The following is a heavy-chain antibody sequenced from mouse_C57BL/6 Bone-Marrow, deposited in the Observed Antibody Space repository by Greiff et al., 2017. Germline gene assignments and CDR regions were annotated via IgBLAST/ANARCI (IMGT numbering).Heavy chain of an antibody. Sequence: EVQRVESGGGLVQPKGSLKLSCAASGFTFTTYAMHWVRQAPGKGLEWVARIRRKSSNYATYYAVSVKDRFTISRDDSKSMLHLQMNNLKTEDTAMYDCVRYSLRELLAMDYWGRGTSVTVTS. CDR3: VRYSLRELLAMDY. D-gene: IGHD1-1*01. CDR2: IRRKSSNYAT. CDR1: GFTFTTYA. J-gene: IGHJ4*01. V-gene: IGHV10-3*01.